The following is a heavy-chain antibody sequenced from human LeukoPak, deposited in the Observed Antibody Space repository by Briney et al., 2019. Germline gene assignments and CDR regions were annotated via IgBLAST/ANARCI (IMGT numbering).Heavy chain of an antibody. CDR2: IYYSGRT. J-gene: IGHJ4*02. D-gene: IGHD2-21*02. CDR1: SGSISGYY. Sequence: SETLSLTCTVSSGSISGYYWSWTRQSPGKGLEWIGYIYYSGRTNYNPSLKSRVTISVDTSENQFSLKLSSVTAADTAVYYCASIVVVTAIPSRWGQGTLVTVSS. V-gene: IGHV4-59*01. CDR3: ASIVVVTAIPSR.